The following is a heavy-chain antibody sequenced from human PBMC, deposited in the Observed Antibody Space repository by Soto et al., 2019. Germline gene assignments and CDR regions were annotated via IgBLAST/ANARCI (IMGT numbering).Heavy chain of an antibody. CDR1: GGSISSGGYY. Sequence: SETLSLTCTVSGGSISSGGYYWSWIRQHPGKGLEWIGYIYYSGSTYYNPSLKSRVTISVDTSKNQFSLKLSSVTAADTAVYYCARYSSSNWFDPWGQGTLVTVSS. J-gene: IGHJ5*02. CDR2: IYYSGST. D-gene: IGHD6-6*01. CDR3: ARYSSSNWFDP. V-gene: IGHV4-31*03.